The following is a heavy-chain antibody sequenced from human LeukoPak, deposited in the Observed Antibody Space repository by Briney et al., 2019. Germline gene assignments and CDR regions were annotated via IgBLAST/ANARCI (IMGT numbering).Heavy chain of an antibody. CDR1: GGSISSYY. J-gene: IGHJ6*03. V-gene: IGHV4-4*07. Sequence: SETLSLTCTVSGGSISSYYWSWIRQPAGKGLEWIGRIYTSGSTNYNPSLKSRVTMSVDTSKNQFSLKLSPVTAADTAVYYCARPPRYYYDSSGYYLKSSYYYYYMDVWGKGTTVTVSS. D-gene: IGHD3-22*01. CDR2: IYTSGST. CDR3: ARPPRYYYDSSGYYLKSSYYYYYMDV.